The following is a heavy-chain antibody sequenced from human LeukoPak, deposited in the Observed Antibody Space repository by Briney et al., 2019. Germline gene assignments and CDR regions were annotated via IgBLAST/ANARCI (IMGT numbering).Heavy chain of an antibody. CDR1: GYTFTGYY. CDR2: INANSGGT. CDR3: ARGKYQLLYGDY. Sequence: GASVKVSCKASGYTFTGYYIHGVRQAPGQGLEWMGWINANSGGTDYAQKFQGRVTMTRDTSISTAYMELSRLRSDDTAVYYCARGKYQLLYGDYWGQGTMVTVSS. V-gene: IGHV1-2*02. J-gene: IGHJ4*02. D-gene: IGHD2-2*02.